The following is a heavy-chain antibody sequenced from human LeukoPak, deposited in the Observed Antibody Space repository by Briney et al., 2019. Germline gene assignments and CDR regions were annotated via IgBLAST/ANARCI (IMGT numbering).Heavy chain of an antibody. CDR1: GYTFTCYY. Sequence: GASVKVSCKASGYTFTCYYMHWVRQAPGQGLEWMGWINPNRGGTNYVQKFQGRVTMTRDTYISTAYMELSRLRSDDTAVYYCARGRVAAAGFYYYYYYGMDVWGQGTTVTVSS. CDR2: INPNRGGT. D-gene: IGHD6-13*01. J-gene: IGHJ6*02. CDR3: ARGRVAAAGFYYYYYYGMDV. V-gene: IGHV1-2*02.